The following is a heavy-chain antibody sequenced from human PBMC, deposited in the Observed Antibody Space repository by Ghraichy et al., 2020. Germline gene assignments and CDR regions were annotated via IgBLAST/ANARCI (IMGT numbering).Heavy chain of an antibody. CDR3: VRLPHIAVGGRCF. D-gene: IGHD6-19*01. J-gene: IGHJ4*02. CDR2: MYYGGST. V-gene: IGHV4-39*02. Sequence: LETLSLTCTVSDDSISSSDYYWAWIRQPPGKGLEWIGSMYYGGSTYYNPSLKRRVTISVDTSKNHFSLDLRSVTATDTAVYYCVRLPHIAVGGRCFWGQGTLVTVSS. CDR1: DDSISSSDYY.